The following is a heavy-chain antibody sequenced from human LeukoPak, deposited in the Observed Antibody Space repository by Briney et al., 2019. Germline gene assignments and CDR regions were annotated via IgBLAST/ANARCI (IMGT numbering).Heavy chain of an antibody. D-gene: IGHD3-10*01. V-gene: IGHV3-33*01. CDR2: IWYDGSNK. Sequence: GRSLRLSCAASGFTFSSYGMHWVRQAPGKGLEWVAVIWYDGSNKYYADSVKGRFTISRDNSKNTLYLQMNSLRAEDTAVYYCAREPAWFGELGYGMDVWGQGTTVTVSS. CDR3: AREPAWFGELGYGMDV. CDR1: GFTFSSYG. J-gene: IGHJ6*02.